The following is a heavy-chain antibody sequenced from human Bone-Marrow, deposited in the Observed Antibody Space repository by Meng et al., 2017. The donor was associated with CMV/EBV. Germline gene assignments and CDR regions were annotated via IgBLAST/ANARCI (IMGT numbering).Heavy chain of an antibody. Sequence: GGSLRLSCAASGFTFSSYGMHWVRQAPGKGLEYVSAISSNGGGTYYADSVKGRFTISRDNSKNTLYLQMGSLRAEDMAVYYCARVTTVTTPDWGQGNLVTFSS. V-gene: IGHV3-64*02. J-gene: IGHJ4*02. CDR1: GFTFSSYG. D-gene: IGHD4-11*01. CDR2: ISSNGGGT. CDR3: ARVTTVTTPD.